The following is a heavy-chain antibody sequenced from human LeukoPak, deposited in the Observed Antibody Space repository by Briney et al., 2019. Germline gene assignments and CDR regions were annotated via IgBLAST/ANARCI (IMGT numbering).Heavy chain of an antibody. D-gene: IGHD4-17*01. CDR1: GGTFSSYT. CDR3: ASPGAGYGDYEGAFDI. Sequence: ASVKVSCKASGGTFSSYTISWVRQAPGQGLELMGRIIPILGIANYAQKFQGRVTITADKSTSTAYMELSSLRSEDTAVYYCASPGAGYGDYEGAFDIWGQGTMVTVSS. V-gene: IGHV1-69*02. CDR2: IIPILGIA. J-gene: IGHJ3*02.